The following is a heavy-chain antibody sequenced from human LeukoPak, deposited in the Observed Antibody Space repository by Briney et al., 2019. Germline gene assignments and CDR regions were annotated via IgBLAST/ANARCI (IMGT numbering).Heavy chain of an antibody. CDR3: ARRFYSGSYPQDFDY. J-gene: IGHJ4*02. CDR1: GGSFSGYY. V-gene: IGHV4-34*01. D-gene: IGHD1-26*01. CDR2: INHSGST. Sequence: SETLSLTRAVYGGSFSGYYWSWIRQPPGKGLEWIGEINHSGSTNYNPSLKSRVTISVDTSKNQFSLKLSSVTAADTAVYYCARRFYSGSYPQDFDYWGQGTLVTVSS.